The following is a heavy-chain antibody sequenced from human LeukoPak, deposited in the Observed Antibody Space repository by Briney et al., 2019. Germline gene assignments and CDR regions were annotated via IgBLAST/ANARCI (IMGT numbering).Heavy chain of an antibody. J-gene: IGHJ6*03. Sequence: GGSLRLSCAVSGFTFSSYWMSWVRQAPGKGLEWVANIKQDGSDKYYVDSVKGRFTISRDNGKNSLSLQMNSLRAEDTAVYYCARAGNYYFMDVWGKGTTVTVSS. CDR3: ARAGNYYFMDV. V-gene: IGHV3-7*01. CDR2: IKQDGSDK. CDR1: GFTFSSYW.